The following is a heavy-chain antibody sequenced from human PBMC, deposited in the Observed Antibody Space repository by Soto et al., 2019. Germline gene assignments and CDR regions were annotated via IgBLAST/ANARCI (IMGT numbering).Heavy chain of an antibody. CDR3: AREGYSYGLHFDY. V-gene: IGHV4-59*11. J-gene: IGHJ4*02. Sequence: PSETLSLTCNVSGDAITRHYWSWIRQSPGKGMEWLGYFFHTGTALYNPSLRSRVTMSVDTSKNQFSLKLTSVTAADTAVYFCAREGYSYGLHFDYWGQGTLVTVSS. D-gene: IGHD5-18*01. CDR2: FFHTGTA. CDR1: GDAITRHY.